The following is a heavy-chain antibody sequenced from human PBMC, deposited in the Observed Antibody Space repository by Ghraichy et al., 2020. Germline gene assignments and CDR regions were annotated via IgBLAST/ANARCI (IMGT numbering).Heavy chain of an antibody. CDR2: VYQNGST. CDR1: GGSIGSITSVSYY. D-gene: IGHD3-3*01. CDR3: VRHTYMTTFGMTRERKYYAIDV. J-gene: IGHJ6*02. Sequence: SETLSLTCTVSGGSIGSITSVSYYWAWIRQAPGKGLEWIGSVYQNGSTYYNPSLKSRVTTSVDTSKNDFSLKVRSVTAADTALYYCVRHTYMTTFGMTRERKYYAIDVWGHGTAVTVSS. V-gene: IGHV4-39*01.